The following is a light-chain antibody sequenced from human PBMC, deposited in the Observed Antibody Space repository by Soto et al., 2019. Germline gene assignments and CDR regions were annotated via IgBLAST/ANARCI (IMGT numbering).Light chain of an antibody. CDR3: CSHAGSSTVV. CDR2: EGS. J-gene: IGLJ2*01. V-gene: IGLV2-23*01. Sequence: QSVLTQPASVSGSPGQSITISCTGTSSDVGSYNLVSWYQQHPGKAPKLMIYEGSKRPSGVSNRFSGSKSGNTASLTISGLQAEDEADYYYCSHAGSSTVVFGGGTKLTVL. CDR1: SSDVGSYNL.